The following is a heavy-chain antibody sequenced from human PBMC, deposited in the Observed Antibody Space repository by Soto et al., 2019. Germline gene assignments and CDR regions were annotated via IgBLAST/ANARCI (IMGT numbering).Heavy chain of an antibody. V-gene: IGHV1-69*06. CDR1: GGTFSSYA. CDR2: IIPIFGTA. J-gene: IGHJ6*02. Sequence: QVQLVQSGAEVKKPGSSVKVSCKASGGTFSSYAISWVRQAPGQGLEWMGGIIPIFGTANYALKFQGRVTITADKSTSTAYMELSSLRSEDTDVYYCARLGNVDTAMVDGMDVWGQGTTVTGSS. CDR3: ARLGNVDTAMVDGMDV. D-gene: IGHD5-18*01.